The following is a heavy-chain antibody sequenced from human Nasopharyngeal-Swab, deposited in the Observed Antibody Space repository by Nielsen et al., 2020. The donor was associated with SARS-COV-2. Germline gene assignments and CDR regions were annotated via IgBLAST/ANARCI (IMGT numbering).Heavy chain of an antibody. Sequence: WVRQAPGQRLEWMGWINAGNGNTKYSQKFQGRVTITRDTSASTAYMELSSLRSEDTAVYYCALPSAAYYYGMDVWGQGTTVTVSS. D-gene: IGHD2-2*01. CDR3: ALPSAAYYYGMDV. V-gene: IGHV1-3*01. CDR2: INAGNGNT. J-gene: IGHJ6*02.